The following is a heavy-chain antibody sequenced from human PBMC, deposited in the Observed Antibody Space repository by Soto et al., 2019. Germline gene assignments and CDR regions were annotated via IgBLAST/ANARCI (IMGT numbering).Heavy chain of an antibody. D-gene: IGHD4-17*01. CDR3: AKDNGLFGDYMDYQYHYGTDV. J-gene: IGHJ6*02. V-gene: IGHV3-23*01. Sequence: GGSLRLSCAASGFTFRSHAMSRVRQAPGKGLEWVSDISSGGVTTYYADSVKGRFTISRDNSKNTVYLQMNSLRAEDTAVYYCAKDNGLFGDYMDYQYHYGTDVWGLGTTVTVSS. CDR2: ISSGGVTT. CDR1: GFTFRSHA.